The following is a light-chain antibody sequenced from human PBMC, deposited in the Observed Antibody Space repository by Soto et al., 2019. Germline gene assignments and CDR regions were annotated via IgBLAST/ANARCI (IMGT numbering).Light chain of an antibody. V-gene: IGLV2-8*01. CDR1: SSDVGNYNY. CDR3: SSYSGSSALV. Sequence: QSALTQPPSASGSPGQSVTISCTGTSSDVGNYNYVSWYQQHPGKAPKLMIFEVSKRPSGVPHRFSGSKSGNTASLTVSGLQPEDEAEYYCSSYSGSSALVFGGGTKLTVL. J-gene: IGLJ3*02. CDR2: EVS.